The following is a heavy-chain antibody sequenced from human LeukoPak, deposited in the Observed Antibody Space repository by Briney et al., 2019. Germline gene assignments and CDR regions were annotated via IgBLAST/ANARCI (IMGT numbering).Heavy chain of an antibody. Sequence: GSLRLSCAASGLTVTDNYFSWVRQAPGKGLEWVSVIFPDGRTYHADSVKGRFTISRDRPKNTLLLQMNSLRADDTALYHCARTNTVYGDFDYWGQGILVTVSS. J-gene: IGHJ4*02. CDR2: IFPDGRT. CDR3: ARTNTVYGDFDY. CDR1: GLTVTDNY. V-gene: IGHV3-53*01. D-gene: IGHD2/OR15-2a*01.